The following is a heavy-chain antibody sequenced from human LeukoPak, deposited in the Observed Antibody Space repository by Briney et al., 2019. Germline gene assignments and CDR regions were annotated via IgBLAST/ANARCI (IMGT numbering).Heavy chain of an antibody. CDR2: ISGDSNSM. Sequence: GRSLRLSCTASGFTLDDYAVHWVRQAPGKGLEWVSGISGDSNSMGYADSVKGRLTISRDNAKSSVYLQMNSLRAEDTAVYYCARDDIVVVVATYYYYGMDVWGQGTTVTVSS. CDR1: GFTLDDYA. CDR3: ARDDIVVVVATYYYYGMDV. V-gene: IGHV3-9*01. J-gene: IGHJ6*02. D-gene: IGHD2-15*01.